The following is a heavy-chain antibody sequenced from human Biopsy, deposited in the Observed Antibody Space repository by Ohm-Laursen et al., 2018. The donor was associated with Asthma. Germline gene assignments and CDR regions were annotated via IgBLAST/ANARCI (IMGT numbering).Heavy chain of an antibody. Sequence: LSLTCAASGFSFSNFGMHWVRQAPGKGLEWVAVVSYGGGVAHYADSMKGRFTISRDNAKSTLYLQMNRLRTDDTAVYYCAKRRGYSDLTDFDHWGQGTLVTVSS. J-gene: IGHJ4*02. D-gene: IGHD3-3*01. CDR2: VSYGGGVA. CDR1: GFSFSNFG. CDR3: AKRRGYSDLTDFDH. V-gene: IGHV3-30*18.